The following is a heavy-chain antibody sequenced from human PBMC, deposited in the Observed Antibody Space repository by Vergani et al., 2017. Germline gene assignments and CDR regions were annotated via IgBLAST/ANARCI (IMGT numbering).Heavy chain of an antibody. J-gene: IGHJ6*02. Sequence: QVQLVQSGAEVKKPGSSVKVSCKASGGTFSSYAISWVRQAPGQGLEWMGGIIPNSGGTNYAQDFQGRLTITADTSTSTAYMELTSLRSQDTAVYYCARDPRGYGGDPEDYYYGMDVWGQGTTVTVSS. CDR2: IIPNSGGT. D-gene: IGHD2-21*02. CDR1: GGTFSSYA. V-gene: IGHV1-69*14. CDR3: ARDPRGYGGDPEDYYYGMDV.